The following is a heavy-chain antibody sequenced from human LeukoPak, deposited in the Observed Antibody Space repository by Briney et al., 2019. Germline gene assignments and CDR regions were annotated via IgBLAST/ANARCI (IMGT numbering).Heavy chain of an antibody. V-gene: IGHV3-23*01. CDR1: GFTFSSYA. Sequence: GGSLRLSCAASGFTFSSYAMSWVRQAPGKGLEWVSAISGSGGSTYYADSVKGRFTISRDNSKNTLYLQMNSLRAEDTAVYYCAKGGRKVPAAIAPYHYYYMDVWAKGPRSPSP. CDR2: ISGSGGST. D-gene: IGHD2-2*02. J-gene: IGHJ6*03. CDR3: AKGGRKVPAAIAPYHYYYMDV.